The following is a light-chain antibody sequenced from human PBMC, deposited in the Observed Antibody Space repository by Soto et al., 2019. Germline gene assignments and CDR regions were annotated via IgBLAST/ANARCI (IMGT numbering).Light chain of an antibody. J-gene: IGKJ1*01. CDR2: GAS. CDR1: QSVSSN. CDR3: QQYNNWPGWA. Sequence: EIVMTQSPATLSVSPGERATLSCRASQSVSSNLAWYQQKPGQAPRLLLYGASTRATGIPARFSGSGSGTEFTLTISSLQSADFAVYYCQQYNNWPGWAFGQGTKVEIK. V-gene: IGKV3-15*01.